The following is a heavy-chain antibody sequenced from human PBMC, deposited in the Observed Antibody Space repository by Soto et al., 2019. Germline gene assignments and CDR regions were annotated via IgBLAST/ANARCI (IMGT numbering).Heavy chain of an antibody. D-gene: IGHD3-3*01. J-gene: IGHJ4*02. CDR2: IYWDDDK. V-gene: IGHV2-5*02. Sequence: QITLKESGPTLVKPTQTLTLTCTFSGFSLTGSGVGVGWIRQPPGKALEWLALIYWDDDKRYRPSLKSRLTITNASSKNLVALAVTTMDPVDTATYYCARFLWSDTSLYYFDYWGQGTLVTVSS. CDR1: GFSLTGSGVG. CDR3: ARFLWSDTSLYYFDY.